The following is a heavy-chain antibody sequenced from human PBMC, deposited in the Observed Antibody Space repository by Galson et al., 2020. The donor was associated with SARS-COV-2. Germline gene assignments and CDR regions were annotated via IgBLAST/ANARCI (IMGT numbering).Heavy chain of an antibody. Sequence: TGGSLRLSCEASGFPITNYWMHWVRRAPGKGLAWVSRIDPDGSRASYAESVRGRFTVSRDNARNTLYLQMSSLRADDTAVYYCTRSFFDFWSAARGMDVWGQGTTVTASS. CDR3: TRSFFDFWSAARGMDV. CDR1: GFPITNYW. D-gene: IGHD3-3*01. V-gene: IGHV3-74*01. CDR2: IDPDGSRA. J-gene: IGHJ6*02.